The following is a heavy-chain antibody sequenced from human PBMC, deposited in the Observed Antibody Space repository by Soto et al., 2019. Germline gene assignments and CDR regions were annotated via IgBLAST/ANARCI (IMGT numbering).Heavy chain of an antibody. CDR3: ARVQNSPGYNYFAMDV. Sequence: EVQLVESGGGLVQPGGSLRLSCAASGFIFSDHYMDWVRQAPGKGLEWVGRIRKIANSYTTQYAASVEGRFSISRDDSKNLLDVQMNSLKIEDTAVYYCARVQNSPGYNYFAMDVWGQGTTVTVSS. CDR2: IRKIANSYTT. V-gene: IGHV3-72*01. J-gene: IGHJ6*02. CDR1: GFIFSDHY.